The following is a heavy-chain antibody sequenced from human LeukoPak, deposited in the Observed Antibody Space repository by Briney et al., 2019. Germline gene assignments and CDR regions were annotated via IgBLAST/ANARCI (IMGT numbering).Heavy chain of an antibody. V-gene: IGHV4-59*08. CDR3: ARHLWRGGTTDSFDI. D-gene: IGHD3-10*01. CDR1: GGSISRDY. CDR2: IDYSGRT. Sequence: KPSETLSLTCTVSGGSISRDYWNWIRPPPGKGLEWIGDIDYSGRTNYNPSLKSRVTISVDTSKNQFSLKLSPVTAADTAVYYCARHLWRGGTTDSFDIWGQGTMVSVSS. J-gene: IGHJ3*02.